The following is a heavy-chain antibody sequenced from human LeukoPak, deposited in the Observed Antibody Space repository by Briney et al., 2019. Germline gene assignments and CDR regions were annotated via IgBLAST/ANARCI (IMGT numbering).Heavy chain of an antibody. CDR1: GFIFSTYE. V-gene: IGHV3-7*01. CDR3: ARDSGRFRLDY. CDR2: INEDGSET. D-gene: IGHD6-19*01. J-gene: IGHJ4*02. Sequence: PGGSLRLSCVSSGFIFSTYEMNWVRQAPGKGLEWVASINEDGSETYYVDSVKGRFTVSRDNAGKSLYVQMSSLKVEDTAVYHCARDSGRFRLDYWGQGVLVTVSS.